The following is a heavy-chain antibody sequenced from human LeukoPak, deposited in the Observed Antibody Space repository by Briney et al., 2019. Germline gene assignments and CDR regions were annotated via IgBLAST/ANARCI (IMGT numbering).Heavy chain of an antibody. CDR2: ISTSSTYI. V-gene: IGHV3-21*01. CDR1: GFTFSSYS. J-gene: IGHJ3*02. Sequence: TGGSLRLSCAASGFTFSSYSMNWVRQAPGKRLEWVSSISTSSTYIYYADSVKGRFTISRDNAKNSLYLQMNSLRAEDTAVYYCARDHRDAFDIWGQGTMVTVSS. CDR3: ARDHRDAFDI.